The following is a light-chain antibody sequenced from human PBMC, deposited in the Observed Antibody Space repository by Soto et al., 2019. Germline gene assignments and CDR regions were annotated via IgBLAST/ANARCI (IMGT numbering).Light chain of an antibody. V-gene: IGLV2-8*01. J-gene: IGLJ2*01. CDR3: TSFAGSDKLI. Sequence: QSVLTQPPSASGSPGQSATISCTGAASDIGAYNFASWYQQYPGKAPKLMIYEVYKRPSGVPDRFSGSKSGNTASLTVSGLQPEDEADYYCTSFAGSDKLIFGGGTKVTVL. CDR1: ASDIGAYNF. CDR2: EVY.